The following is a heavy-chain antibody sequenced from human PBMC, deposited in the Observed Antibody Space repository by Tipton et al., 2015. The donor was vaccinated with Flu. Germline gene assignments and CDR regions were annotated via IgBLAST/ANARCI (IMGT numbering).Heavy chain of an antibody. CDR3: ATEYRGGGNRYYFDY. D-gene: IGHD4-23*01. V-gene: IGHV4-61*02. J-gene: IGHJ4*02. CDR1: GGSISSGSYY. CDR2: IYTSGST. Sequence: TLSLTCTVSGGSISSGSYYWSWIRQPAGKGLEWIGRIYTSGSTNYNPSLKSRVTISVDTSKNQFSLKLSSVTAADTAVYYCATEYRGGGNRYYFDYWGQGTLVTVSS.